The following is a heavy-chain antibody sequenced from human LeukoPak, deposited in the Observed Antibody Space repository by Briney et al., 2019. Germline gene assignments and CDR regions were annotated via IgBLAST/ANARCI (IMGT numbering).Heavy chain of an antibody. Sequence: GGSLRLFCAASGFTFKSYTMKGVRQAPAKGLDCVSAISVGINYIYYAHSVEGRFTTSRDNAKNSLYLQMNSLRAEDTAVYYCSTGSGHAFDIWGRGTMVTVSS. D-gene: IGHD3-10*01. CDR3: STGSGHAFDI. CDR2: ISVGINYI. CDR1: GFTFKSYT. V-gene: IGHV3-21*01. J-gene: IGHJ3*02.